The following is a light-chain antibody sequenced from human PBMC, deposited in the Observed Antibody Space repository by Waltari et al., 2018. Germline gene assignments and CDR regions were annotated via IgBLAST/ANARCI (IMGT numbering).Light chain of an antibody. CDR3: QQFNSYTVP. V-gene: IGKV1-13*02. J-gene: IGKJ5*01. CDR1: QGISSA. Sequence: AIQLTQSPSSLSASVGDRVTITCRASQGISSALAWYQHKPGKRPKPLIDDASSLESGVPSRFSGSGSGTDCTLTISSLQPEDFATYYCQQFNSYTVPFGQGTRLEIK. CDR2: DAS.